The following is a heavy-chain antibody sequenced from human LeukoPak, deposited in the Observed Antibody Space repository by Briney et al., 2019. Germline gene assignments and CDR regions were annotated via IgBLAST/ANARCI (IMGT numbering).Heavy chain of an antibody. V-gene: IGHV1-2*05. J-gene: IGHJ4*02. Sequence: GASVKVSCKASGYTFTGYYMHWVRQAPGQGLEWMGGINPNSGDTKYAQKFQGRVTMTRDTSISTGYMELSRLRSDDTVVYYCATLRGSYLWGTDFDYWGQGTLVTVSS. CDR3: ATLRGSYLWGTDFDY. CDR2: INPNSGDT. CDR1: GYTFTGYY. D-gene: IGHD3-16*01.